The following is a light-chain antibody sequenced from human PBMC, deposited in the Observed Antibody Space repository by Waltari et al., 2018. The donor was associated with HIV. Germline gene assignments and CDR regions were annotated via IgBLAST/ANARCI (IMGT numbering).Light chain of an antibody. CDR2: DVS. CDR1: SSDHGGYNY. CDR3: SSYGDSLRVL. V-gene: IGLV2-14*03. J-gene: IGLJ3*02. Sequence: QSALTQPASVSGSPGQSITISCPGTSSDHGGYNYVSWYQQHPGKAPKLMIYDVSNRPSTVSDRFSGSRSGSTAFLTVAGLQPDDEATYFCSSYGDSLRVLFGGGTNVTVL.